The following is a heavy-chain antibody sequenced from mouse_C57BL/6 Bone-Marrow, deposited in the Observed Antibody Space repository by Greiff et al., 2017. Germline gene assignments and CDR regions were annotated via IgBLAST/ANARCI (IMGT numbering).Heavy chain of an antibody. V-gene: IGHV1-81*01. J-gene: IGHJ4*01. CDR2: IYPRSGNT. CDR3: AWGTVVATWDYAMDY. Sequence: QVQLQQSGAELARPGASVKLSCKASGYTFTSSGISWVKQRTGQGLEWIGEIYPRSGNTYYNEKFKGKATLTADKSSSTAYMELRRLTSEDSAVYCCAWGTVVATWDYAMDYWGQGTSVTVSS. CDR1: GYTFTSSG. D-gene: IGHD1-1*01.